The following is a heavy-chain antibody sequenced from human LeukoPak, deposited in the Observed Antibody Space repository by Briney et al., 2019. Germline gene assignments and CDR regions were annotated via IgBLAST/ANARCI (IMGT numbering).Heavy chain of an antibody. V-gene: IGHV4-59*01. CDR2: IYYSGST. J-gene: IGHJ5*02. Sequence: SETLSLTCTVSGGSISSYYWSWIRQPPGKGLEWIGYIYYSGSTNYNPSLKSRVTISVDTSKNQFSLKLSSVTAADTAVYYCARGRYSSGWYENWFDLWGQGTLVTVSS. D-gene: IGHD6-19*01. CDR3: ARGRYSSGWYENWFDL. CDR1: GGSISSYY.